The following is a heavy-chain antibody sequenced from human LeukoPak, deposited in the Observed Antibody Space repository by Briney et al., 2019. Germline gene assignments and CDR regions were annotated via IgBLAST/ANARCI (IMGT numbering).Heavy chain of an antibody. CDR2: INSDGSST. J-gene: IGHJ4*02. Sequence: PGGSLRLSCAASRFTFSSYWMHWVRQAPGKGLVWVSRINSDGSSTGYADSVKGRFTISRDNAKNTLYLQMNSLRVEDTAVYYCARGAGGSWSGLIDYWGQGTLVTVSS. CDR1: RFTFSSYW. D-gene: IGHD6-13*01. V-gene: IGHV3-74*01. CDR3: ARGAGGSWSGLIDY.